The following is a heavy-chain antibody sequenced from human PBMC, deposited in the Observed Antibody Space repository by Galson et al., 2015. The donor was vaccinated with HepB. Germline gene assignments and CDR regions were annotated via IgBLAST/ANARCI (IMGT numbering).Heavy chain of an antibody. CDR2: ISPYYRNT. J-gene: IGHJ6*02. Sequence: SVKVSCKASGYTFTKFGIHWVRQAPGQGLEWLGWISPYYRNTNYAQKFQGRVTLTADTSTSTAYMDLESLRPDDTAMYYCARDPRGGEASSWQWGPKVPPGHSGMDVWGQGTTVIVSS. D-gene: IGHD6-19*01. CDR1: GYTFTKFG. V-gene: IGHV1-18*01. CDR3: ARDPRGGEASSWQWGPKVPPGHSGMDV.